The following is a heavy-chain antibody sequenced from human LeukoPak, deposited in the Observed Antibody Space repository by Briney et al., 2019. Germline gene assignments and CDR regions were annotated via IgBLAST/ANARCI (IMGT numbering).Heavy chain of an antibody. D-gene: IGHD5-12*01. Sequence: SQTLSLTCTVSGGSISSGSYYWRWIRQPAGKGLEWIGRIYTSGSTNYNPSLKSRVTISVDTSKNQFSLKLSSVTAADTAVYYCARSGYDGLDYWGQGTLVTVSS. V-gene: IGHV4-61*02. CDR2: IYTSGST. CDR3: ARSGYDGLDY. J-gene: IGHJ4*02. CDR1: GGSISSGSYY.